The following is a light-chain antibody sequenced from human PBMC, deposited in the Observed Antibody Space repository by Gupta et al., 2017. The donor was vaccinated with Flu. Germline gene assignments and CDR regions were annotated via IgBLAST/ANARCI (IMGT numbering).Light chain of an antibody. Sequence: AARVTITCRASQNLIHSLNWYQQKPGKAPQLLIYAASSLLSGVPSRFSGSSSGTYFTLTIGRLRPEDFATYYCQQSYSTPYTFGQGTKLEIQ. V-gene: IGKV1-39*01. CDR1: QNLIHS. CDR3: QQSYSTPYT. CDR2: AAS. J-gene: IGKJ2*01.